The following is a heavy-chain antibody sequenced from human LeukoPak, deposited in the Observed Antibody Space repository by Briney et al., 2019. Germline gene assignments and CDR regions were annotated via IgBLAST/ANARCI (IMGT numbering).Heavy chain of an antibody. CDR1: GFIFSSYA. D-gene: IGHD6-13*01. CDR2: ISSSVGST. Sequence: PGGSLRLSCAASGFIFSSYAMTWVRQAPGKGLEWVSAISSSVGSTYYADSVKGRFTISRDNSKNTLYLQMNSLRAEDTAVYYCARDWYEDYWGQGTLVTVSS. CDR3: ARDWYEDY. V-gene: IGHV3-23*01. J-gene: IGHJ4*02.